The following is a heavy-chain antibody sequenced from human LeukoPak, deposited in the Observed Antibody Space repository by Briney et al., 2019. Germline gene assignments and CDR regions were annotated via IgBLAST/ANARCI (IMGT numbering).Heavy chain of an antibody. CDR1: GFTFSDYY. V-gene: IGHV3-11*01. Sequence: GGSLRLSCAASGFTFSDYYMSWIRQAPGKGLEWVSYISSSGSTIYYADSVKGRFTISRDNAKNSLYLQMNSLRAEDTAVYYCARGRLYSSKKGDVFDYWGQGTLVTVSS. CDR2: ISSSGSTI. D-gene: IGHD6-13*01. CDR3: ARGRLYSSKKGDVFDY. J-gene: IGHJ4*02.